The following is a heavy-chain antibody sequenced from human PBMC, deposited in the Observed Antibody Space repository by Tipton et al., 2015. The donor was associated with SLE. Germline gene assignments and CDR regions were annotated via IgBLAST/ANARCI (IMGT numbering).Heavy chain of an antibody. V-gene: IGHV3-30*04. CDR2: ISNDGSNK. J-gene: IGHJ4*02. D-gene: IGHD2-2*01. Sequence: SLRLSCVVSGFTFSSYPMHWVRQAPGKGLEWVAVISNDGSNKYYADSVKGRFTASRDNSKNTLYLQLNSVRAEDTAVYHCARIDYSAYCSSDNCYAADYWGQGTLVIVSS. CDR1: GFTFSSYP. CDR3: ARIDYSAYCSSDNCYAADY.